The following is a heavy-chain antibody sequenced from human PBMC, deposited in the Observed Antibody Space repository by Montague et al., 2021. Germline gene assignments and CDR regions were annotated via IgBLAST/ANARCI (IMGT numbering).Heavy chain of an antibody. V-gene: IGHV4-39*01. D-gene: IGHD3-16*02. Sequence: SETLSLTCTVSGGSISSSSYYWGWIRQPPGKGLEWIGSIYYSGSAYYNPSLKCRVTISVDTSKNQFSLKLSSVTAADTAVYYCARHVIGNYGMDVWGQGTTVTVSS. CDR3: ARHVIGNYGMDV. CDR1: GGSISSSSYY. CDR2: IYYSGSA. J-gene: IGHJ6*02.